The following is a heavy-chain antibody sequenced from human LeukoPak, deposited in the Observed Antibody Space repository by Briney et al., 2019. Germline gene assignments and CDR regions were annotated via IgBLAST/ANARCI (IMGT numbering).Heavy chain of an antibody. Sequence: PSETLSLTCAVYGGSFSGYYWSWIRQPPGKGLEWIGEINHSGSTNYNPSLKSRVTILVDTSENQFSLKLSSVTAADTAVYYCASGYSSSYGYWGQGTLVTVSS. V-gene: IGHV4-34*01. J-gene: IGHJ4*02. D-gene: IGHD6-13*01. CDR3: ASGYSSSYGY. CDR2: INHSGST. CDR1: GGSFSGYY.